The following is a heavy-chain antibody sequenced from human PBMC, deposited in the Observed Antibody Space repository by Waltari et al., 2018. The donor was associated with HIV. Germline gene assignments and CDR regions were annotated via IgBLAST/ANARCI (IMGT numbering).Heavy chain of an antibody. Sequence: QVQLQESGPGRVKPSETLALTCPVSGRPIRTYYWSWFRQPPGQGLEWVGYIFYSGTNTYNPSLESRVPILVDTSTNQSPQTRSSVTAADTAVYYCATHGLGVAARPYYWYFDLWGRGTLVTVSS. CDR3: ATHGLGVAARPYYWYFDL. CDR2: IFYSGTN. J-gene: IGHJ2*01. V-gene: IGHV4-59*08. CDR1: GRPIRTYY. D-gene: IGHD6-6*01.